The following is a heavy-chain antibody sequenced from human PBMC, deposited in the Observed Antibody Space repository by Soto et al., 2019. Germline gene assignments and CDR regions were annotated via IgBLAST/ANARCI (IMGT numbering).Heavy chain of an antibody. CDR2: IKQDGSEK. Sequence: EVQLVESGGGLVQPGGSLRLSCAASGFTFSSYWMTWVRQAPGKGLEWVANIKQDGSEKYYVDSVKGRFTISRDNAKNSLYLQMNSLRAEDTAVYYCATDLVATVTDFWGQGNLVTVSS. CDR1: GFTFSSYW. V-gene: IGHV3-7*01. J-gene: IGHJ4*02. CDR3: ATDLVATVTDF. D-gene: IGHD4-17*01.